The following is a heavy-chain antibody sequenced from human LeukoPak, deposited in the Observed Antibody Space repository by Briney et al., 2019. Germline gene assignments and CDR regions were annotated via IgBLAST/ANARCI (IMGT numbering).Heavy chain of an antibody. Sequence: GGSLRLSGAASRFTFSRYEMNWVREAPGKGLEGVSYITSSCGSNIYDADSVKGRFTISRDNATNSLYLQMNSLRAEDTAVYYCARGGYCSGTTCYSLNAFDIWGQGTMVTVSS. V-gene: IGHV3-48*03. CDR3: ARGGYCSGTTCYSLNAFDI. CDR1: RFTFSRYE. J-gene: IGHJ3*02. D-gene: IGHD2-2*03. CDR2: ITSSCGSNI.